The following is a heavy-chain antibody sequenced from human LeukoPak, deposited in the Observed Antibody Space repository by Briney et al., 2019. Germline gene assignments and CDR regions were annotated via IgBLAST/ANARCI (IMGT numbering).Heavy chain of an antibody. CDR1: GFTFSIYG. CDR2: IWYDGSNK. D-gene: IGHD3-22*01. J-gene: IGHJ4*02. CDR3: ARDRYYYDSSGYYYDY. V-gene: IGHV3-33*01. Sequence: PGGPLRLSCAASGFTFSIYGMHWVRQAPGKGLEWVAVIWYDGSNKYYADSVKGRFTISRDNSKNTLYLEMNSLRAEDTAVYYCARDRYYYDSSGYYYDYWGQGTLVTVSS.